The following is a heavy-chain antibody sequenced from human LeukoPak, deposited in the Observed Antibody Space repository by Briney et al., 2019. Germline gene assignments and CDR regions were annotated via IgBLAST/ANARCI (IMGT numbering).Heavy chain of an antibody. CDR3: ARGGRYDFWSGYFFDY. Sequence: ASVKVSCKASGYTFTGYYMHWVRQAPGQGLEWMGWINPNSGGTNYAQKFQGWVTMTRDTSISTAYMEPSRLRSDDTAVYYCARGGRYDFWSGYFFDYWGQGTLVTVSS. D-gene: IGHD3-3*01. V-gene: IGHV1-2*04. J-gene: IGHJ4*02. CDR2: INPNSGGT. CDR1: GYTFTGYY.